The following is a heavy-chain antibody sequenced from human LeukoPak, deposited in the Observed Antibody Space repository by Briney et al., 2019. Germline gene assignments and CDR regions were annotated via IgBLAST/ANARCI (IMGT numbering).Heavy chain of an antibody. Sequence: PGGSLRLSCAASGFTFSNYAMSWVRQAPGKGLEWVSVISGSGGSTYYVDSVKGRFTISRDNSKNTLFLQMDSLRAEDTAVYYCAKGGFGRPFDHWGQGTLVTVSS. CDR1: GFTFSNYA. V-gene: IGHV3-23*01. D-gene: IGHD3-10*01. CDR2: ISGSGGST. J-gene: IGHJ4*02. CDR3: AKGGFGRPFDH.